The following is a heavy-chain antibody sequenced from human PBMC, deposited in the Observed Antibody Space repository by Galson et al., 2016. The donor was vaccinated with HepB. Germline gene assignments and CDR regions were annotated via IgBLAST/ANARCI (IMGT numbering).Heavy chain of an antibody. Sequence: SETLSLTCAVSGGSISSRNWWTWVRQPPGKGLEWIGEIYHSGNTNYNPSLKSRVTISVDKSKNQFSLKLSSVTAADTAVYYCAKPYSTSLYIYLDYWGQGTLVTVSS. D-gene: IGHD6-13*01. CDR1: GGSISSRNW. CDR3: AKPYSTSLYIYLDY. CDR2: IYHSGNT. J-gene: IGHJ4*02. V-gene: IGHV4-4*02.